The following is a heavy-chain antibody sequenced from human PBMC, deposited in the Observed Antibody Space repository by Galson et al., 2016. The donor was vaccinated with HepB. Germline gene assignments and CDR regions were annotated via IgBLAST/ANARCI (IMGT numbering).Heavy chain of an antibody. CDR1: GFTFSSYG. V-gene: IGHV3-33*01. CDR2: IWYDGSNK. D-gene: IGHD3-22*01. CDR3: ARDGGGSSGYYLDY. Sequence: SLRLSCAASGFTFSSYGMHWVRQAPGKGLEWVAVIWYDGSNKYYADSVKGRFTIFRDNSKNTLYLQMNSLRVEDTAVYYCARDGGGSSGYYLDYWGQGTLVTVSS. J-gene: IGHJ4*02.